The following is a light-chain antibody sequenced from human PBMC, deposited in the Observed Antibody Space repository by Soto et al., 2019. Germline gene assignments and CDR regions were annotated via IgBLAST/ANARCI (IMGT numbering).Light chain of an antibody. CDR1: VDIDNY. CDR2: GAS. Sequence: DIQMTQSPSSLSASVGDRVTITCQASVDIDNYLNWYQQKPGPAPKLLIYGASNLEAGVPSRFSGSGSGTDYVFAISRIQPEDFATYYFQQNKNLPVTFGGGTQVE. V-gene: IGKV1-33*01. J-gene: IGKJ4*01. CDR3: QQNKNLPVT.